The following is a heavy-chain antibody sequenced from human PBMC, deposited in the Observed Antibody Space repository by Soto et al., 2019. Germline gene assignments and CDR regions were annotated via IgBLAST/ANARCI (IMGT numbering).Heavy chain of an antibody. J-gene: IGHJ6*02. V-gene: IGHV3-33*01. D-gene: IGHD3-10*01. Sequence: QVQLVESGGGVVQPGRSLRLSCAASGFTFSSYGMHWVRQAPGKGLERVAVIWYDGSNKYYADSVKGRFTISRDNSKNTLYLQMNSLRAEDTAVYYCAREGGITMIRDYYGMDVWGQGTTVTVSS. CDR1: GFTFSSYG. CDR3: AREGGITMIRDYYGMDV. CDR2: IWYDGSNK.